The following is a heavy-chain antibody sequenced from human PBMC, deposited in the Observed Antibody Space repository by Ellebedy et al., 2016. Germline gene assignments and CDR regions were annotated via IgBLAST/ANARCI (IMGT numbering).Heavy chain of an antibody. D-gene: IGHD2-15*01. CDR2: IKQDGSEK. V-gene: IGHV3-7*01. CDR1: GFTFSTYW. Sequence: GESLKISXAASGFTFSTYWMSWVRQAPGKGLEWVANIKQDGSEKYYVDSVKGRFTISRDNAKNSLYLQMNSLRAEDTAVYYCARISGAAGGYWGQGTLVTVSS. J-gene: IGHJ4*02. CDR3: ARISGAAGGY.